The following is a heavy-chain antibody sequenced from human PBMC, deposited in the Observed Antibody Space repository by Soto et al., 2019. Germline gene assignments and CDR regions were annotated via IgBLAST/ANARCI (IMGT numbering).Heavy chain of an antibody. V-gene: IGHV4-34*01. CDR1: GGSFSGYY. CDR3: ARGRLQSNRQACWSGYFPLDY. Sequence: SETLSLTCAGYGGSFSGYYWRWIRQPPGRGLGWIGEINHRGSTNYNPSLRSRVTISVDTSKNQFSLTLGSVTAAGTAVGYCARGRLQSNRQACWSGYFPLDYWGQGTLVTDS. J-gene: IGHJ4*02. CDR2: INHRGST. D-gene: IGHD3-3*01.